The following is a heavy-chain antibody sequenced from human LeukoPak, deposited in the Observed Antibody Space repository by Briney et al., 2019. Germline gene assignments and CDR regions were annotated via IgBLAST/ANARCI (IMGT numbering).Heavy chain of an antibody. CDR1: GGSISSSSYY. CDR2: IYYSGST. J-gene: IGHJ2*01. V-gene: IGHV4-39*07. CDR3: ARGILEMATITVNWYFDL. D-gene: IGHD5-24*01. Sequence: PSETLSLTCTVSGGSISSSSYYWGWIRQPPGKGLEWIGSIYYSGSTYCDPSLKSRVTISVDTSKNQFSLKLSSVTAADTAVYYCARGILEMATITVNWYFDLWGRGTLVTVAS.